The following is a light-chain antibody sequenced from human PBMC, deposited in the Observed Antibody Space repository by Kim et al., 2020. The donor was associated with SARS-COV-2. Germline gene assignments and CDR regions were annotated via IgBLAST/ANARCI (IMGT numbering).Light chain of an antibody. CDR2: CAS. CDR1: LSVTSSF. V-gene: IGKV3-20*01. J-gene: IGKJ1*01. Sequence: LSPWDNAPRSCKHSLSVTSSFSWLHQKASQAPRVLIYCASGRATANPDRFSGSGSGTDFTLTIIRLETEDFAVYYCHQDSMSVRTFGQGTKVDIK. CDR3: HQDSMSVRT.